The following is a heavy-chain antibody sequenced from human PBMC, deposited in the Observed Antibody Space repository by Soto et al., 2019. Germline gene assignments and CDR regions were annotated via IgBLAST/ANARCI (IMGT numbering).Heavy chain of an antibody. J-gene: IGHJ6*02. V-gene: IGHV3-23*01. CDR2: ISGSGGST. CDR1: GFTFSSYA. Sequence: EVQLLESGGGLVQPGGSLRLSCAASGFTFSSYAMSWVRKAPGKGLEWVSAISGSGGSTYYADSVKGRFTISRDNSKTTLYLQMNSLRAEDTAVYYCAKVGYSSSSFGMDVWGQGTTVTVSS. CDR3: AKVGYSSSSFGMDV. D-gene: IGHD6-13*01.